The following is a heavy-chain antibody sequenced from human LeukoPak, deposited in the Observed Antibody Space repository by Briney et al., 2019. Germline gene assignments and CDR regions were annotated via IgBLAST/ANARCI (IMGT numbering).Heavy chain of an antibody. V-gene: IGHV3-30*03. CDR3: ARDDSNGFVTAGWYFDL. D-gene: IGHD5-18*01. CDR1: GFPFSRYA. CDR2: MSYDGSNK. J-gene: IGHJ2*01. Sequence: PGGSLRLSCVASGFPFSRYAMHWVRQAPGKGLEWMAVMSYDGSNKDYPDSVKGRFTISRDNSKNTLYLHMTGLRPEDTATYHCARDDSNGFVTAGWYFDLWGRGSLVTVAS.